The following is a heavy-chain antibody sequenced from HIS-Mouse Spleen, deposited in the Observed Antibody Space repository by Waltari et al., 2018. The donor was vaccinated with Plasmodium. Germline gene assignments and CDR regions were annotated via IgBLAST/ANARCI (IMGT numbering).Heavy chain of an antibody. V-gene: IGHV3-7*01. CDR2: IKQDGSKK. D-gene: IGHD6-13*01. CDR3: ARGRYSSSWYYFDY. Sequence: QWVANIKQDGSKKYYVDSVKGRFTIPRDNAKNSLCLQMNSLRAEDTAVYYCARGRYSSSWYYFDYWGQGTLVTVSS. J-gene: IGHJ4*02.